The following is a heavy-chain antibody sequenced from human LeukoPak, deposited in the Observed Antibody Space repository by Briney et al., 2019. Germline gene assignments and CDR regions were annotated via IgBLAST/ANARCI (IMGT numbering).Heavy chain of an antibody. CDR3: ARGGIAVPEY. D-gene: IGHD6-19*01. J-gene: IGHJ4*02. CDR2: IYYIGVT. V-gene: IGHV4-59*01. Sequence: PSETLSLTCTVSGVSISTYYWSWVRQPPGKGLKWIGYIYYIGVTSYNPSLKSRVTISLETSNNQFSLKLSSVTAADTAAYYCARGGIAVPEYWGQGILVTVS. CDR1: GVSISTYY.